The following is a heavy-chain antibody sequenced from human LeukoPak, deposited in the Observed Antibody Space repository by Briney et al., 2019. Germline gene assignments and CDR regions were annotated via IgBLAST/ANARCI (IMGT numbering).Heavy chain of an antibody. CDR3: ARHKKSIVDTDMGP. Sequence: SETLSVTCTVAGGSISSSSYYWGWIRQPPGKGLEWIGNIYYSGSTYHNPSLKSRVTISIATSKYHFSLKMGSVTAADTAVYYCARHKKSIVDTDMGPWGQGTLVAVSS. CDR2: IYYSGST. V-gene: IGHV4-39*01. J-gene: IGHJ5*02. CDR1: GGSISSSSYY. D-gene: IGHD5-18*01.